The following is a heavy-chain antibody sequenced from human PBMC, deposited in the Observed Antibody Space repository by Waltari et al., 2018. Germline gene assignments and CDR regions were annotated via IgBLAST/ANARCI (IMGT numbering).Heavy chain of an antibody. J-gene: IGHJ4*02. D-gene: IGHD3-22*01. Sequence: QVQLQQSGAGLLNPSETLSLSCAVSGGSSRGYHWSWLRQHPGKGVEWIEESNHSGSNNYNPYLKSRVTISVDTSKNQFSLKLISVSAADTAVYYCARNDDSSGYYLDYFDYWVQGTLVPVSS. CDR1: GGSSRGYH. CDR2: SNHSGSN. CDR3: ARNDDSSGYYLDYFDY. V-gene: IGHV4-34*01.